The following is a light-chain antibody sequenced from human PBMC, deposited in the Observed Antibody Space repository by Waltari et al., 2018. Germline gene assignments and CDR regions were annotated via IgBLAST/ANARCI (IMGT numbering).Light chain of an antibody. J-gene: IGKJ2*01. Sequence: DVVMTQSPLSLPVTLGQAASISCKSSQSLVHSDGNTHLNWFQQRPGQSPRRLIYRVSNRDSGVPDRCSGSGSGTDFTLRINRVEAEDVGVYYCMQGTHWPYTFGQGTKLDIK. V-gene: IGKV2-30*02. CDR2: RVS. CDR3: MQGTHWPYT. CDR1: QSLVHSDGNTH.